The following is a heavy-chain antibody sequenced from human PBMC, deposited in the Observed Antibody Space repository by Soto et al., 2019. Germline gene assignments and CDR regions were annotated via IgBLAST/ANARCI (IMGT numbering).Heavy chain of an antibody. Sequence: QGQLVESGGGVVQPGRSLRLSCAASGFTFSRNAMHWVRQAPGKGLEWVAVISYDGSKRYYADSVKGRYTISRDNSKSTLYLQMNTLRAEDTAVYYCVLYGRFDGDFWGQGALVTVSS. CDR3: VLYGRFDGDF. D-gene: IGHD3-16*01. CDR1: GFTFSRNA. CDR2: ISYDGSKR. J-gene: IGHJ4*02. V-gene: IGHV3-30-3*01.